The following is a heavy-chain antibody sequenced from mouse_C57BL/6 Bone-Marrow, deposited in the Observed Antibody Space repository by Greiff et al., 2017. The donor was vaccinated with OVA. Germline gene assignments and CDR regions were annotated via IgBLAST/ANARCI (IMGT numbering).Heavy chain of an antibody. D-gene: IGHD1-1*01. Sequence: DVKLVESGGGLVQPGDSLSLSCAASGFTFTNYYMSWVRQPPGKALEWLAFIRNKPNGSTTEYSASVKGRFTISRDNSQIILYLQRNALRAEDSATYYCARYKGRVAVDYFDYWGQGTALTVSS. J-gene: IGHJ2*01. V-gene: IGHV7-3*01. CDR2: IRNKPNGSTT. CDR1: GFTFTNYY. CDR3: ARYKGRVAVDYFDY.